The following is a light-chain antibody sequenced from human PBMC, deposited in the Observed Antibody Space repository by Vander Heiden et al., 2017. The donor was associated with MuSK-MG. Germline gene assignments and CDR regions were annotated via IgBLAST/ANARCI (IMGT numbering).Light chain of an antibody. J-gene: IGLJ1*01. CDR1: KLGDKY. V-gene: IGLV3-1*01. CDR2: RDS. Sequence: SYELTQPPSVPVSPGQTASITCSGDKLGDKYACWYQQKPGQSPVLVIYRDSKRPSGIPERFSGSNSGNTATLTISGTQAMDEADYYCQAWDSSTANYVFGTGTKVTVL. CDR3: QAWDSSTANYV.